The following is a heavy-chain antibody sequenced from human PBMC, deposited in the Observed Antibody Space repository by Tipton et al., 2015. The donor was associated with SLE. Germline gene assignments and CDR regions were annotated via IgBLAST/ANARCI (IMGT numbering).Heavy chain of an antibody. CDR3: ARGARGYSYGSDEDFDS. CDR2: VYYSGTT. J-gene: IGHJ4*02. V-gene: IGHV4-59*01. D-gene: IGHD5-18*01. Sequence: GLVKPSETLSLICSVSGAPISDYWWSWIRQAPGKGLEWIGHVYYSGTTNYSPSLKSRATISIDRSKNQFSLNLRSVTAADTAVYYCARGARGYSYGSDEDFDSWGRGILVTVSS. CDR1: GAPISDYW.